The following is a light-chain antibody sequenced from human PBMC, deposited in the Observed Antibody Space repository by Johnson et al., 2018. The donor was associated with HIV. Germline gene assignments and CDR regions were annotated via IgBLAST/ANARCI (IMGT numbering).Light chain of an antibody. V-gene: IGLV1-51*02. J-gene: IGLJ1*01. CDR3: AAWSASPGTVAV. Sequence: QSVLTQPPSVSAAPGQKVTISCSGGTSNYVSWYQHLPGAAPKLLIYETDKRPSGIPDRFSASKSGTSATLAITGLQTGDEADYYCAAWSASPGTVAVIGTCTKGAVL. CDR1: TSNY. CDR2: ETD.